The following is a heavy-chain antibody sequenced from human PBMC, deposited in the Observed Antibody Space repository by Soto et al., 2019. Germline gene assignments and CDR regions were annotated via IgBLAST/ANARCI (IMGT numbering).Heavy chain of an antibody. CDR3: ARGWIQLWLYNYGMDV. CDR2: IWYDGSNK. Sequence: QVQLVESGGGVVQPGRSLRLSCAASGFTFSSYGMHWVRQAPGKGLEWVAVIWYDGSNKYYADSVKGRFTISRDNSKNTVYLQMNSLRAEDTAVYYCARGWIQLWLYNYGMDVWGQGTTVTVSS. D-gene: IGHD5-18*01. CDR1: GFTFSSYG. J-gene: IGHJ6*02. V-gene: IGHV3-33*01.